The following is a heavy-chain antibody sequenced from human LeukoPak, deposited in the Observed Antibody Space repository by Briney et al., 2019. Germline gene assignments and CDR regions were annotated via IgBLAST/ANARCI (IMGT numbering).Heavy chain of an antibody. CDR2: IYTSGST. J-gene: IGHJ6*03. CDR3: ARETYYYGSGSRDYYMDV. D-gene: IGHD3-10*01. V-gene: IGHV4-4*07. CDR1: GGSITSYY. Sequence: SETLSLTCTVSGGSITSYYWSWIRQSAGNGLEWIGRIYTSGSTNYNPSLKSRVTMSVDKSKNQFSLKLSSVTAAETAVYYCARETYYYGSGSRDYYMDVWGKGTTVTVSS.